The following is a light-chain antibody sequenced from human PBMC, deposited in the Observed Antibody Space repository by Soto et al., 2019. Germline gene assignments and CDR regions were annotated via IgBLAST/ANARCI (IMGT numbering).Light chain of an antibody. CDR2: DAS. CDR1: QSVSIY. J-gene: IGKJ5*01. V-gene: IGKV3-11*01. CDR3: QQHISCPPT. Sequence: EIVLTQSPATLSLSPGERATVSCRASQSVSIYLAWYQQKPGQAPRLLLYDASSRATGIPARFSGSGSGAFFTLTISRLEPEDVADYYWQQHISCPPTFGQGTRLEIK.